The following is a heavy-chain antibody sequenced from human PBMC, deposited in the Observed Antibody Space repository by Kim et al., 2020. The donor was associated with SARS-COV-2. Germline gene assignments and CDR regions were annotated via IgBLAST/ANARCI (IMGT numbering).Heavy chain of an antibody. Sequence: GGSLRLSCAASGFTFSSYAMSWVRQAPGKGLEWVSAISGSGGSTYYADSVKGRFTISRDNSKNTLYLQMNSLRAEDTAVYYCAKDLLRFLEWLLYGATFDYWGQGTLVTVSS. CDR3: AKDLLRFLEWLLYGATFDY. D-gene: IGHD3-3*01. CDR1: GFTFSSYA. J-gene: IGHJ4*02. V-gene: IGHV3-23*01. CDR2: ISGSGGST.